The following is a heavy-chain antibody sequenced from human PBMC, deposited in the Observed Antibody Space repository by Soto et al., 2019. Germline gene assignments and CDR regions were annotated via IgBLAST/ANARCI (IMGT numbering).Heavy chain of an antibody. CDR2: IRYDGSNE. Sequence: GGSLRLSSAASGFSFGGYGMHWVRQAPGKGLEWVAVIRYDGSNEYYADSAKGRFTISRDNSKNTLYLQMNSLRAEDTAVYYCARDGVGATTYFGYFDYWGQGTLVTVSS. D-gene: IGHD1-26*01. CDR1: GFSFGGYG. V-gene: IGHV3-33*01. CDR3: ARDGVGATTYFGYFDY. J-gene: IGHJ4*02.